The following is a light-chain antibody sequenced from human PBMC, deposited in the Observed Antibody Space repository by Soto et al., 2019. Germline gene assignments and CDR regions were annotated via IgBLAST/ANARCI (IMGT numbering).Light chain of an antibody. CDR3: AAWDDSLSGWV. J-gene: IGLJ3*02. Sequence: QSVLTQPPSASGTPGQRVTISCSGSSSNIGSNYVFWYQQLPGTAPKLLIYRNNQRPSGIPDRFSGSKSGTSASLGISGLQSEDEADYYCAAWDDSLSGWVFGGGTKLTVL. CDR1: SSNIGSNY. V-gene: IGLV1-47*01. CDR2: RNN.